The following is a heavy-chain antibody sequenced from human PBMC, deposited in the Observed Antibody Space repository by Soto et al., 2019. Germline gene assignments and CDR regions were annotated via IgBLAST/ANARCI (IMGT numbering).Heavy chain of an antibody. CDR3: ARGAIFGVLRGQFNYNWFDP. CDR1: GGTFSSYA. Sequence: ASVKVSCKASGGTFSSYAISWLRQAPGQGLEWMGGIIPIFGTANYAQKFQGRVTITADESTSTAYMELSSLRSEDTAVYYCARGAIFGVLRGQFNYNWFDPWGQGTLVTVSS. J-gene: IGHJ5*02. CDR2: IIPIFGTA. D-gene: IGHD3-3*01. V-gene: IGHV1-69*13.